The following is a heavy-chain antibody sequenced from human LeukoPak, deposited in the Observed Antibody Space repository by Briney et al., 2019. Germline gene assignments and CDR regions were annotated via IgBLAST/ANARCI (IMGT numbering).Heavy chain of an antibody. V-gene: IGHV4-61*08. CDR2: TYYSGST. D-gene: IGHD3-10*01. CDR3: ARQTSGEAFEY. CDR1: GGSVSSSGYS. J-gene: IGHJ4*02. Sequence: SETLSLTCTVSGGSVSSSGYSWNWIRQPPGKTLEWIGYTYYSGSTNYNPSLKSRVTLSVDTSKNQFSLKLTSVTAADTAVYYCARQTSGEAFEYWGQGTLVTVSS.